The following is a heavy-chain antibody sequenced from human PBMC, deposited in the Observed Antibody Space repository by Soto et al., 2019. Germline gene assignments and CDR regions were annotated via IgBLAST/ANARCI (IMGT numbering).Heavy chain of an antibody. J-gene: IGHJ3*02. V-gene: IGHV1-69*13. CDR1: GGTFSSYA. CDR3: ARDRRGSSGAFDI. CDR2: IIPIFGTA. D-gene: IGHD6-6*01. Sequence: ASVKVSCKASGGTFSSYAISWVRQAPGQGLEWMGGIIPIFGTANYAQKFQGRVTITADESTSTAYMELSSLRSEDTAVYYCARDRRGSSGAFDIWGQGTMVTVSS.